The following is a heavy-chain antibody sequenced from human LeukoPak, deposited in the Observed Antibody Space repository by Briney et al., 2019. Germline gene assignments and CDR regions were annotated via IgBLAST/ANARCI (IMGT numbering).Heavy chain of an antibody. D-gene: IGHD1-26*01. J-gene: IGHJ4*02. CDR3: ARDNSVGVTAGY. CDR1: GYTFTDPY. CDR2: INPNSGGT. V-gene: IGHV1-2*02. Sequence: ASVKVSCKASGYTFTDPYMHWVRQAAGQGLEWMGWINPNSGGTNYAQKFQGRVTMTRDTSINTAYMELSRLRSDDTAVYYCARDNSVGVTAGYWGQGTLVTVSS.